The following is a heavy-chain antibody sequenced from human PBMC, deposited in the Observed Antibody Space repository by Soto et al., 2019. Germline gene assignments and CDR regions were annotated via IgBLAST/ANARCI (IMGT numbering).Heavy chain of an antibody. J-gene: IGHJ4*02. V-gene: IGHV4-34*01. CDR2: IKDGGST. D-gene: IGHD2-15*01. Sequence: QVQLQQWGAGLLKPSETLSLTCAVNGGSFTGYYWSWVRQPPGKGLEWIGEIKDGGSTNYSPSLRRXXTXSXXTSKKQFSLKVTSVTAADTAVYYCARGQEGVVATHWDQGTLVTVS. CDR3: ARGQEGVVATH. CDR1: GGSFTGYY.